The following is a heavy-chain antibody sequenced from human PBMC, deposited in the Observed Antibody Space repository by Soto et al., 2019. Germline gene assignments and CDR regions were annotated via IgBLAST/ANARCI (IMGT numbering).Heavy chain of an antibody. CDR1: GFTFNSYA. D-gene: IGHD5-12*01. CDR3: VKSAGDQWMFDY. V-gene: IGHV3-23*01. J-gene: IGHJ4*02. Sequence: EVHLSESGGGLVQPGGSLRLSCAASGFTFNSYAMSWVRQAPGKGLHWVSALSHSATNIFYADSVRGRFTISRDNSKNPLSLQINSLRAEDTAIYYCVKSAGDQWMFDYWGQRILVTVSS. CDR2: LSHSATNI.